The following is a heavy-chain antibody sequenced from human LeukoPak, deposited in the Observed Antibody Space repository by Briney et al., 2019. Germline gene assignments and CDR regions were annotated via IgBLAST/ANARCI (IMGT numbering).Heavy chain of an antibody. CDR1: GYTFTTYW. V-gene: IGHV5-51*01. CDR3: ASHEGSGSYYSY. J-gene: IGHJ4*02. D-gene: IGHD1-26*01. CDR2: ISPDDSEI. Sequence: GESLKISCKGSGYTFTTYWIGWVRQMPGRGLEWMGIISPDDSEIRYSPSFRGQVTISADKSITTAYLQWSSRKTSDTAIYYCASHEGSGSYYSYWGQGTLVTVSS.